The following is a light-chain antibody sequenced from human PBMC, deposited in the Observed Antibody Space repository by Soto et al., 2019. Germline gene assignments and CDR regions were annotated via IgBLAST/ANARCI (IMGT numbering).Light chain of an antibody. Sequence: NFMLTQPHSVSESPGKTVTISSTRSSGSIASNYVQWYQQRPGSSPTTVIYEDNQRPSGVPDRFSGSIDSSSSSASLTISGLKTEDEADYYCQSYDSSRVFGGGTKLTVL. CDR2: EDN. J-gene: IGLJ2*01. CDR3: QSYDSSRV. V-gene: IGLV6-57*01. CDR1: SGSIASNY.